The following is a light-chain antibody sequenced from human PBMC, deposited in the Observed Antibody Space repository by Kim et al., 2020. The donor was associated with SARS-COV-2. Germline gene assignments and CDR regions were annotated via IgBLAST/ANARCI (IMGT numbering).Light chain of an antibody. CDR2: QDN. Sequence: SVSPGQTASITCSGDKLGDRYACWYQQRPGQSPVLVIYQDNERPSGIPERFSGSNSGDTATLTISGTQTMDEADYYCQTCDSSTVLFGGGTQLTVL. V-gene: IGLV3-1*01. CDR3: QTCDSSTVL. CDR1: KLGDRY. J-gene: IGLJ2*01.